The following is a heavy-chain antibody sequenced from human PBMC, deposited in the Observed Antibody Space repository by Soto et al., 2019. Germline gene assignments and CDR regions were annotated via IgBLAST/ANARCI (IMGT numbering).Heavy chain of an antibody. CDR2: IFSDNER. CDR1: GFSLTTGKMG. J-gene: IGHJ4*02. Sequence: SGPTLVNPTETLTLTCTVSGFSLTTGKMGVSWIRQPPGKALEWLAHIFSDNERSYSTSLQGRLTISKDTSGSQVVLSMTNVDPVDTATYYCAHRPYSGYDYFDYWGQGTLVTVSS. CDR3: AHRPYSGYDYFDY. D-gene: IGHD5-12*01. V-gene: IGHV2-26*01.